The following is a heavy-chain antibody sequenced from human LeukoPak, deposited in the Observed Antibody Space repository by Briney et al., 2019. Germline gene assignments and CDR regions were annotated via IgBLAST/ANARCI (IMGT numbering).Heavy chain of an antibody. D-gene: IGHD6-6*01. J-gene: IGHJ4*02. Sequence: SETLSLTCTVSGGSISSGSYYWSWIRQPAGKGLEWIGRTYTSGSTNYNPSLKSRVTISVDTSKNQFSLKLSSVTAADTAVYYCARGIAARGAAGYWGQGTLVTVSS. CDR2: TYTSGST. V-gene: IGHV4-61*02. CDR1: GGSISSGSYY. CDR3: ARGIAARGAAGY.